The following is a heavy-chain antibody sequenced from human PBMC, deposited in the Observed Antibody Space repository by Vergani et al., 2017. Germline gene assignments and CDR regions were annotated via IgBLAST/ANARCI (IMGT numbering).Heavy chain of an antibody. V-gene: IGHV3-9*01. CDR1: GFTFRTYG. Sequence: VQLVESGGGVVQPGGSLRLSCIASGFTFRTYGMHWVRQAPGKGLEWVAGISWNGGIILYVDSVKGRFNVSRDNGKKSLDLQMNDLRLEDTAFYYCAKAGFDSPYSMSPFFEYWGQGLLVTVSS. J-gene: IGHJ4*02. D-gene: IGHD4-11*01. CDR3: AKAGFDSPYSMSPFFEY. CDR2: ISWNGGII.